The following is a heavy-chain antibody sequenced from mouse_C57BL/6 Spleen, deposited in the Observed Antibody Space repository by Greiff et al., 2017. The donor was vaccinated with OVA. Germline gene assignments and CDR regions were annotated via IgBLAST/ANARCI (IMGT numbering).Heavy chain of an antibody. CDR2: ISDGGSYT. V-gene: IGHV5-4*01. Sequence: EVQLVESGGGLVKPGGSLKLSCAASGFTFSSYAMSWVRQTPEKRLEWVATISDGGSYTYYPDNVKGRFTISRDNAKNNLYLQMSHLKSEDTAMYYCARPTIVTAMDYWGQGTSVTVSS. CDR1: GFTFSSYA. D-gene: IGHD2-5*01. J-gene: IGHJ4*01. CDR3: ARPTIVTAMDY.